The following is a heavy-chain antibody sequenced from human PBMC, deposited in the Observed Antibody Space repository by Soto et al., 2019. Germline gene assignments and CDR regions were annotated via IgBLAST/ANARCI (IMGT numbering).Heavy chain of an antibody. CDR1: GYTFNIYG. CDR2: ISAYNGTT. D-gene: IGHD1-20*01. V-gene: IGHV1-18*01. J-gene: IGHJ4*02. Sequence: QVPLGQSGAEVKKPGASVKVSCKASGYTFNIYGISWVRQAPGQGLEWMGWISAYNGTTKYAQKLQGRVTMTTDTSTSTAYMELRRLRSDVTAVYYSAIDAAIGMNDYWGPATRVTVPS. CDR3: AIDAAIGMNDY.